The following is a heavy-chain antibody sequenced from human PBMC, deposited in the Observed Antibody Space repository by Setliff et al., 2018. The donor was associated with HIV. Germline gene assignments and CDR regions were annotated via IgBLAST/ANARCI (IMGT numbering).Heavy chain of an antibody. CDR1: GYTFTDYY. D-gene: IGHD5-18*01. CDR3: ARTLPQYTNLFDY. CDR2: INPNSGGT. J-gene: IGHJ4*02. Sequence: ASVKVSCKASGYTFTDYYMHWVRQAPGQGLEWVGWINPNSGGTNYAQKFQGRVTMTRDRSISTAYMELSRLRSDDKAVYYCARTLPQYTNLFDYWGQGTLVTVSS. V-gene: IGHV1-2*02.